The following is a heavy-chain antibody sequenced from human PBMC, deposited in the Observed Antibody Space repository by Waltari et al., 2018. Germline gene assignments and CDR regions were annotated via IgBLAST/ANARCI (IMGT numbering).Heavy chain of an antibody. CDR1: GSSISSYY. D-gene: IGHD1-26*01. V-gene: IGHV4-4*07. J-gene: IGHJ4*02. Sequence: QVQLQESGPGLVKPSETVSLTCTVSGSSISSYYWSWIRPPAGKGLEWTGRIYTSGSTNYNPSLKSRVTMSVDTAKNQFSLKLSSVTAADTAVYYCARDGRGDSGSYYVDYYFDYWGQGTLVTVSS. CDR3: ARDGRGDSGSYYVDYYFDY. CDR2: IYTSGST.